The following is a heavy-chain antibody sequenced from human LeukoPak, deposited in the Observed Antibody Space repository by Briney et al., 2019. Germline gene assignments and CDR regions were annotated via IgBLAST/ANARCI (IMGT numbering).Heavy chain of an antibody. V-gene: IGHV1-2*02. Sequence: ASVKVSCKASGYTFTGYYMHWVRQAPGQGLEWMGWINPNSGDANYAQKFQGRVTMTSDTSISTAYMELSRLRSDDTAVYYCARDLPSGSGFDIWGQGTMATVSS. D-gene: IGHD3-10*01. J-gene: IGHJ3*02. CDR1: GYTFTGYY. CDR2: INPNSGDA. CDR3: ARDLPSGSGFDI.